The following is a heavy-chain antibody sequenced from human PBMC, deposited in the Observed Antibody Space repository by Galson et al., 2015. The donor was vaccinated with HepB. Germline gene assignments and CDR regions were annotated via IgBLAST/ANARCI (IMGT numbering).Heavy chain of an antibody. Sequence: TLSLTCTVSGGSISSGGYCWSWIRQHPGKGLEWIGYIYYSGSTYYNPSLKSRVTISVDTSKNQFSLKLSSVTAADTAVYYCARDRDSSGYYDYWGQGTLVTVSS. CDR1: GGSISSGGYC. D-gene: IGHD3-22*01. CDR2: IYYSGST. CDR3: ARDRDSSGYYDY. V-gene: IGHV4-31*03. J-gene: IGHJ4*02.